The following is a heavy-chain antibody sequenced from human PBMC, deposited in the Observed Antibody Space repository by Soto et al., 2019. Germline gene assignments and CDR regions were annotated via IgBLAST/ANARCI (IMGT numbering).Heavy chain of an antibody. CDR2: ISGSGTNT. CDR3: AKEKPTTTCFDS. V-gene: IGHV3-23*01. Sequence: EVQLLESGGRLVQPGGSLRLSCVASGFSFSTYPMTWVRQAPGKGLEWVSLISGSGTNTYYAESVKGRFTISRDNSQNTLYPQMNTLRAEDTAVYYCAKEKPTTTCFDSWGQGTLVTVSS. J-gene: IGHJ4*02. D-gene: IGHD1-1*01. CDR1: GFSFSTYP.